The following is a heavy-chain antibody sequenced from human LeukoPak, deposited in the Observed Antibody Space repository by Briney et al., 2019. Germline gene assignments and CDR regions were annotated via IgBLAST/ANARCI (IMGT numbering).Heavy chain of an antibody. V-gene: IGHV4-34*01. CDR2: INHSGST. CDR1: GGSFSGYY. CDR3: AAAGWDNYDSSGFSFDY. D-gene: IGHD3-22*01. Sequence: PSETLSLTCAVYGGSFSGYYWSWIRQPPGKALEWIGEINHSGSTNYNPSLKSRVTISVDTSKNQFYLKMSSVTAADTAVYYCAAAGWDNYDSSGFSFDYWGQGTLLTVSS. J-gene: IGHJ4*02.